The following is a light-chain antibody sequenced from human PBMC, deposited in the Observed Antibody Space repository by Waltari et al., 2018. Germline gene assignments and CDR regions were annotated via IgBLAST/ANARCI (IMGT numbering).Light chain of an antibody. CDR1: QDSSKP. CDR3: QQDMSLPAR. V-gene: IGKV3-20*01. Sequence: DIALTQSPSSVSSSAGDRATLSCRASQDSSKPLAWYQQKPGQAPSLLNYAASSRATGIPERFSGGGSGTDFSLTISRLEPEDFAPYYCQQDMSLPARFGHGTKVEIK. J-gene: IGKJ1*01. CDR2: AAS.